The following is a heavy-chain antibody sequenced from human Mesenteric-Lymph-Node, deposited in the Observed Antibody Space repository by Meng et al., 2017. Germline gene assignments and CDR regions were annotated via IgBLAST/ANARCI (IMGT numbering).Heavy chain of an antibody. D-gene: IGHD5-18*01. CDR2: IHDSGST. V-gene: IGHV4-31*03. CDR3: ARVGWRQWSFDL. CDR1: GGSISSGGYY. J-gene: IGHJ2*01. Sequence: QVQLQEAGPGRFKPSQTLSLTFSVSGGSISSGGYYWSWIRQHPGKGLEWIGYIHDSGSTYYNPSLKSRVTISADTSKNQFSLKLSSVTAADTAVYYCARVGWRQWSFDLWGRGTLVTVSS.